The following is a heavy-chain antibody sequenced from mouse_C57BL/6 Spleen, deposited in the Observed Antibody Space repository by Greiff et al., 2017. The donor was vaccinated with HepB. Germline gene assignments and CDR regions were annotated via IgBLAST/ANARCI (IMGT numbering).Heavy chain of an antibody. Sequence: EVKLVESGAELVRPGASVKLSCTASGFNIKDDYMHWVKQRPEQGLEWIGWIDHENGDTEYASKFQGKATITADTSSNTAYLQLSSLTSEDTAVYYCTTFAYWGQGTLVTVSA. CDR1: GFNIKDDY. CDR3: TTFAY. J-gene: IGHJ3*01. CDR2: IDHENGDT. V-gene: IGHV14-4*01.